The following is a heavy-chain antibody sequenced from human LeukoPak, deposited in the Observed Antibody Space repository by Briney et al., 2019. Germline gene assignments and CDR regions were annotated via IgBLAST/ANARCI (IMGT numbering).Heavy chain of an antibody. D-gene: IGHD1-26*01. Sequence: PGGSLRLSCAASGFTFNSYAMSWVRQAPGKGLEWVSAISARGGTTYYADSVKGRFTISRDNSKNTLYVQMDSLRTGDTAVYYCARNFVVGGTDYYYMDVWGKGTTVTVSS. J-gene: IGHJ6*03. V-gene: IGHV3-23*01. CDR3: ARNFVVGGTDYYYMDV. CDR2: ISARGGTT. CDR1: GFTFNSYA.